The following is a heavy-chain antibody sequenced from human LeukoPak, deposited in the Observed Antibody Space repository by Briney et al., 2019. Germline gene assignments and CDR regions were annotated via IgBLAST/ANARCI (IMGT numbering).Heavy chain of an antibody. CDR2: IIPIFGTA. CDR1: GGTFISYA. CDR3: ARVSSGYYYTDAFDI. Sequence: SVKVSFKASGGTFISYAISWVRQAPGQGLEWMGRIIPIFGTANYAQKFQGRVTITTDESTSTAYMELSSLRSEDTAVYYCARVSSGYYYTDAFDIWGQGTMVTVSS. J-gene: IGHJ3*02. D-gene: IGHD3-22*01. V-gene: IGHV1-69*05.